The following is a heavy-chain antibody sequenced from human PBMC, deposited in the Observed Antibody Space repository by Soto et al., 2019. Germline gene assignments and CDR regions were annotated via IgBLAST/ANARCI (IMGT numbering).Heavy chain of an antibody. J-gene: IGHJ4*02. CDR2: IYLGDSDT. CDR1: GYSFTSYW. V-gene: IGHV5-51*01. CDR3: AVAGSSWLRFDS. D-gene: IGHD6-13*01. Sequence: PGGSLKISCKGSGYSFTSYWIAWVRQMPGKGLECMGIIYLGDSDTRYSPSFQGQVSISADNSISTAYLQWSSLKASDTAMYYCAVAGSSWLRFDSWGQGTLVTVSS.